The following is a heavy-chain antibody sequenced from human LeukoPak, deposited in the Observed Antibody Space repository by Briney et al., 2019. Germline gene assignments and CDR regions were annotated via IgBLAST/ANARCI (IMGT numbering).Heavy chain of an antibody. CDR3: ARAGPGSGSYIDY. Sequence: GGSLRLSCAASGFTFNNYAMSWVRQAPGKGLEWVSGISKSGGSTYYADSVKGRFTISRDNSKNTLYLQMNSLRAEDTAVYYCARAGPGSGSYIDYWGQGTLVTVSS. CDR1: GFTFNNYA. V-gene: IGHV3-23*01. CDR2: ISKSGGST. J-gene: IGHJ4*02. D-gene: IGHD3-10*01.